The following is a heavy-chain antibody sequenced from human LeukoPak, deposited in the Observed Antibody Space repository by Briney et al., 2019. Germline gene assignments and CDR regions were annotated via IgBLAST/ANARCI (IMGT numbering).Heavy chain of an antibody. V-gene: IGHV3-11*06. CDR2: ISTSSSYT. CDR1: GFTFSDYY. Sequence: GGSLRLSCAASGFTFSDYYMNWIRQAPGKGLEWVSYISTSSSYTNYADSVKGRFTISRDNAKNSLYLQMNSLRAEDTAVYYCARISISGWYIGYWGQGTLATVSS. CDR3: ARISISGWYIGY. J-gene: IGHJ4*02. D-gene: IGHD6-19*01.